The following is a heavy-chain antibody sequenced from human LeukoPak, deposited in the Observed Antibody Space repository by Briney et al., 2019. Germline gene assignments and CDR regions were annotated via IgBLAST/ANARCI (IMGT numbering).Heavy chain of an antibody. J-gene: IGHJ1*01. CDR2: ISGSGGST. CDR1: GFTFSSYA. D-gene: IGHD3-22*01. Sequence: GGSLRLSCAASGFTFSSYAMSWVRQAPGKGLEWVSAISGSGGSTYYADSVKGRFTISRDNSKNTLYLQMNSLRAEDTAVYYCAREKTYYDSSGYTSGWGQGTLVTVSS. V-gene: IGHV3-23*01. CDR3: AREKTYYDSSGYTSG.